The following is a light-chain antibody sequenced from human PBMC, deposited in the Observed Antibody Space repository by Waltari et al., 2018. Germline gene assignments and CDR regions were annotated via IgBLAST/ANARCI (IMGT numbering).Light chain of an antibody. CDR3: CSYAGSFRYV. V-gene: IGLV2-11*01. Sequence: QSALTQPRSVSGSPGQSVTISCTGTSSDVGGYNYVSWYQQHTGKAPKLMIYDVSKRPSGVPYLFSGSKSGNTASLTISGLQAEDEADYYCCSYAGSFRYVFGTGTKVTVL. CDR2: DVS. J-gene: IGLJ1*01. CDR1: SSDVGGYNY.